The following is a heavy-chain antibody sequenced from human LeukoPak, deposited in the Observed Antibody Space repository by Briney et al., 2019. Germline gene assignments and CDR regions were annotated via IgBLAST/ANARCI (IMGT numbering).Heavy chain of an antibody. D-gene: IGHD3-16*01. CDR3: ARDTRFGY. V-gene: IGHV4-59*01. CDR2: IYYNGIT. Sequence: PSETLSLNCTVSGGSMRSYYWNWIRQSPGKGLEWIGYIYYNGITNYNPSLKSRVTISVDTSKNQFSLRLNSVTAADTAVYYCARDTRFGYWGQGTLVTVSS. CDR1: GGSMRSYY. J-gene: IGHJ4*02.